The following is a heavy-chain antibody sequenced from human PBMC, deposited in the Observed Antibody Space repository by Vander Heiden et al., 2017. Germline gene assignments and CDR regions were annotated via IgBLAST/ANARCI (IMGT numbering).Heavy chain of an antibody. CDR2: INADSGKT. CDR1: GYSFTDYP. D-gene: IGHD6-19*01. V-gene: IGHV1-3*01. CDR3: ARDLAAGYYSGWSGFDS. Sequence: QVQLEQSGAELRRPGASATVSCKASGYSFTDYPIHWVSQAPGQRLEWMGWINADSGKTKYSQRFQGKVTITRDTSARTVYMEVSSLRSEDTAVYYCARDLAAGYYSGWSGFDSWGQGTLVTVSS. J-gene: IGHJ4*02.